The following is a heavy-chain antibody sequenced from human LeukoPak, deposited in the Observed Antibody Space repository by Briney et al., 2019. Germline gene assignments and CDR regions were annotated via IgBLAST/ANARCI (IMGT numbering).Heavy chain of an antibody. CDR3: ARPYCSSTSCYQHDAFDI. J-gene: IGHJ3*02. CDR1: GGSFSGYY. Sequence: SETLSLTCAVYGGSFSGYYWSWIRQPPGKGLEWIGEINHSGSTNYNPSLKSRVTISVDTSKNQFSLKLSSVTAADTAVYYCARPYCSSTSCYQHDAFDIWGQGTMVTVSS. V-gene: IGHV4-34*01. D-gene: IGHD2-2*01. CDR2: INHSGST.